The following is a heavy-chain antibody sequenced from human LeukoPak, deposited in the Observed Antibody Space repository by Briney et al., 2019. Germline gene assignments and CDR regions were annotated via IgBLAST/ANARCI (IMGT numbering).Heavy chain of an antibody. V-gene: IGHV3-21*01. CDR1: GFTFSSYS. Sequence: GGSLRLSCAASGFTFSSYSMNWVRQAPGKGLEWVSSISSSSSYIYYADSVKGRFTISRDNAKNSLYLQMNSLRAEDTAVYYCARKSNSGSYYYASLPGDYWGQGTLVTVSS. D-gene: IGHD1-26*01. CDR3: ARKSNSGSYYYASLPGDY. CDR2: ISSSSSYI. J-gene: IGHJ4*02.